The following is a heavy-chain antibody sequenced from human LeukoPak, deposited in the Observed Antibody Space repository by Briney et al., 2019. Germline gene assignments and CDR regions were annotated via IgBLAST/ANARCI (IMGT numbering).Heavy chain of an antibody. CDR3: ARSTWLLDK. CDR2: IYYSGST. Sequence: KPSETLSLTCSVSGGSIRTYYWSWIRQPPGKGLEWIGYIYYSGSTNYNPSLKSRVTISLDTSKNQFSLKLGSVTAADTAVYYCARSTWLLDKWGQGTLVTVSS. V-gene: IGHV4-59*01. CDR1: GGSIRTYY. D-gene: IGHD3-22*01. J-gene: IGHJ4*02.